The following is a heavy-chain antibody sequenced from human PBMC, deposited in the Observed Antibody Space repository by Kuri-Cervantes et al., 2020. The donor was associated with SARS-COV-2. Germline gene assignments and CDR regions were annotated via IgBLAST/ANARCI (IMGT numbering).Heavy chain of an antibody. CDR1: GFSFSNYA. V-gene: IGHV3-30-3*01. D-gene: IGHD6-13*01. J-gene: IGHJ4*02. Sequence: GESLKISCAASGFSFSNYAMHWVRQAPGKGLEWVAVISYDESNKYYADSVKGRFTISRDNSKSTLYLQMNSLRAEDTAVYYCARDRAAAGVYYSDYWGQGTLVTVSS. CDR2: ISYDESNK. CDR3: ARDRAAAGVYYSDY.